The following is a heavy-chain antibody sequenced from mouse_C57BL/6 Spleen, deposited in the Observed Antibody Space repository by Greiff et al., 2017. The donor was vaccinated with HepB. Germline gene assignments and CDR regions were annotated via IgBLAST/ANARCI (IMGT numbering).Heavy chain of an antibody. Sequence: QVQLKQSGAELVRPGTSVKVSCKASGYAFTNYLIEWVKQRPGQGLEWIGVINPGSGGTNYNEKFKGKATLTADKSSSTAYMQLSSLTSEDSAVYFCARYDGKGWYFDGWGTGTTVTVSS. CDR2: INPGSGGT. J-gene: IGHJ1*03. CDR1: GYAFTNYL. CDR3: ARYDGKGWYFDG. V-gene: IGHV1-54*01. D-gene: IGHD2-1*01.